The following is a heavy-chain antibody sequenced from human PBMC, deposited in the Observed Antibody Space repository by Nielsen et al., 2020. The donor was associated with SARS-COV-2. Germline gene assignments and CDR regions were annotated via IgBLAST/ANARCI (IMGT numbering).Heavy chain of an antibody. J-gene: IGHJ6*03. V-gene: IGHV3-7*03. CDR2: IKQDGSEK. CDR3: ASSVSGYSGYDSPINYYYYYMDV. Sequence: LSLTCAASGFTFSSYWMSWVRQAPGKGLEWVANIKQDGSEKYYVDSVKGRFTISRDNAKNSLYLQMNSLRAEDTAVYYCASSVSGYSGYDSPINYYYYYMDVWGKGTTVTVSS. CDR1: GFTFSSYW. D-gene: IGHD5-12*01.